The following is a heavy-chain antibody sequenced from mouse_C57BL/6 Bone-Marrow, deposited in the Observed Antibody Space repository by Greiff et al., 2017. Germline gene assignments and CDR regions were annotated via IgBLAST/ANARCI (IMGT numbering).Heavy chain of an antibody. D-gene: IGHD1-1*01. CDR3: ATYGSLYYYAMDY. V-gene: IGHV5-17*01. CDR2: ISSGSSTI. CDR1: GFTFSDYG. Sequence: EVHLVESGGGLVKPGGSLKLSCAASGFTFSDYGMHWVRQAPEKGLVWVAYISSGSSTIYYADTVKGRFTISRDNAKNTLFLQMTSLRSEDTAMYYCATYGSLYYYAMDYWGQGTSVTVSS. J-gene: IGHJ4*01.